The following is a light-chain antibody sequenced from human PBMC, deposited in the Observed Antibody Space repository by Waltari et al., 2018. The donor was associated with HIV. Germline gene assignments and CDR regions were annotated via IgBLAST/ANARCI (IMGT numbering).Light chain of an antibody. CDR3: SSYAGSYIMV. J-gene: IGLJ2*01. CDR2: EVS. Sequence: QSALTQPPSASGSPGQSVTISCTGTSSDVGGYNYVSWYQQHPGKAPKLMIYEVSKRPSGVPDRFSGSKSGNTASLTVSGLQAEDEADYYCSSYAGSYIMVFGGGTKLTVV. CDR1: SSDVGGYNY. V-gene: IGLV2-8*01.